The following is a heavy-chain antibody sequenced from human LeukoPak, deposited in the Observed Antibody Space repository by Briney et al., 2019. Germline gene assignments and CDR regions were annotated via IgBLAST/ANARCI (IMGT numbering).Heavy chain of an antibody. CDR2: IKQDGSEK. CDR3: ARDTHDILTGLDY. D-gene: IGHD3-9*01. J-gene: IGHJ4*02. CDR1: GFTFSSYA. V-gene: IGHV3-7*01. Sequence: GGSLRLSCAASGFTFSSYAMSWVRQAPGKGLEWVANIKQDGSEKYYVDSVKGRFTISRDNAKNSLYLQMNSLRAEDTAVYYCARDTHDILTGLDYWGQGTLVTVSS.